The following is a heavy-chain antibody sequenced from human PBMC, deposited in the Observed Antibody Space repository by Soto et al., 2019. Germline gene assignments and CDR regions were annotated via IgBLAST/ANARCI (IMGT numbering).Heavy chain of an antibody. V-gene: IGHV1-46*01. J-gene: IGHJ4*02. CDR3: ARGGHVVGLTAAVDY. CDR2: INPSGGHT. D-gene: IGHD2-21*02. Sequence: QVQLMQSGAEVKKPGASVKVSCKASGNTFTNYSIHWVRQAPGQGLEWMGTINPSGGHTTYAQKFLGRVTMTRETSTSTLYIELTSLRSEDPAVYYCARGGHVVGLTAAVDYWGQGTLVTVSS. CDR1: GNTFTNYS.